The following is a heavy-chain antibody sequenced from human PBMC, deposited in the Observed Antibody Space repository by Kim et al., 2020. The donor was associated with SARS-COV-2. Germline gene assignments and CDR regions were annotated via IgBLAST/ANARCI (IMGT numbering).Heavy chain of an antibody. V-gene: IGHV4-31*03. Sequence: SETLSLTCTVSGGSISSGGYYWSWIRQHPGKGLEWIGYIYYSGSTYYNPSLKSRVTISVDTSQNQFSLKLSSVTAADTAVYYCERVSWDYGSGCYRLGYPPSSDDSWGKGTLVTVSS. D-gene: IGHD3-10*01. CDR3: ERVSWDYGSGCYRLGYPPSSDDS. CDR2: IYYSGST. CDR1: GGSISSGGYY. J-gene: IGHJ4*02.